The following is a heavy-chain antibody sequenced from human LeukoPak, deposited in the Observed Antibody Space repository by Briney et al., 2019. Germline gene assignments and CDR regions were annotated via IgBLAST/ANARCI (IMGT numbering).Heavy chain of an antibody. J-gene: IGHJ4*02. CDR1: GITFSNAW. V-gene: IGHV3-15*01. CDR3: TTYSSGSCPF. CDR2: IYRSSNGETT. Sequence: GGSLRLSCAASGITFSNAWMTWVRQAPGKGLERVGRIYRSSNGETTDYGAPVKGRFTMSRDDSKSTLYLQMNSLKTEDTAVYYCTTYSSGSCPFWGQGTLVTVSS. D-gene: IGHD6-19*01.